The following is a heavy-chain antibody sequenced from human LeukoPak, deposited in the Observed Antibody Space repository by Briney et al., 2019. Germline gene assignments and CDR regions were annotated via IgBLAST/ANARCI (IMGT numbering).Heavy chain of an antibody. CDR2: INSDGTTT. Sequence: GGSLRLSCAASGFTFSSYWMHWVRQVPGKGLVWVSRINSDGTTTSYADSVKGRFTISRDNAKNTLYLQMNSLRAEDTAVYSCARVGTEKWYFDYWGQGTLVTVSS. J-gene: IGHJ4*02. CDR3: ARVGTEKWYFDY. V-gene: IGHV3-74*01. CDR1: GFTFSSYW. D-gene: IGHD6-13*01.